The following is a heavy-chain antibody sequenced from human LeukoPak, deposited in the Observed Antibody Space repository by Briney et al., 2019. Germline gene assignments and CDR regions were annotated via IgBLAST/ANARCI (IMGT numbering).Heavy chain of an antibody. CDR2: INPNSGAT. D-gene: IGHD4-23*01. CDR3: ARRKDGGNSGAFDP. CDR1: GYTFTAYY. Sequence: ASVKVSCKASGYTFTAYYLHWERQAPGQGPEWMGWINPNSGATNYAQKFLGRVTMTRDTSINTAYMELSRLTSDDTAVYYCARRKDGGNSGAFDPWGQGTLVTVSS. V-gene: IGHV1-2*02. J-gene: IGHJ5*02.